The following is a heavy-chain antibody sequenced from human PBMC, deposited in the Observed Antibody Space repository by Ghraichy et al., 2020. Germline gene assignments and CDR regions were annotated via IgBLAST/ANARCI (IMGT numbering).Heavy chain of an antibody. CDR3: ARHGRCSSTSCYLSWFDP. CDR2: IYYSGST. CDR1: GGSISSSSYY. D-gene: IGHD2-2*01. V-gene: IGHV4-39*01. J-gene: IGHJ5*02. Sequence: SETLSLTCTVSGGSISSSSYYWGWIRQPPGKGLEWIGSIYYSGSTYYNPSLKSRVTISVDTSKNQFSLKLSSVTAADTAVYYCARHGRCSSTSCYLSWFDPWGQGTLVTVSS.